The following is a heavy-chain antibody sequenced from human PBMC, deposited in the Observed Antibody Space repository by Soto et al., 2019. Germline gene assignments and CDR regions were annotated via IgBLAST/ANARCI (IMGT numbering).Heavy chain of an antibody. CDR1: GGSVTNSSYY. CDR2: VYYRGRS. Sequence: PSETLSLTCTVSGGSVTNSSYYWGWIRHSRGKGLEWIGSVYYRGRSYSKSSVKSRVTISVDTSKNQFSLNFNSVTASDTALYYCVSQRTTVLTQAYFDYWGPGALVTSPQ. J-gene: IGHJ4*02. CDR3: VSQRTTVLTQAYFDY. V-gene: IGHV4-39*01. D-gene: IGHD4-17*01.